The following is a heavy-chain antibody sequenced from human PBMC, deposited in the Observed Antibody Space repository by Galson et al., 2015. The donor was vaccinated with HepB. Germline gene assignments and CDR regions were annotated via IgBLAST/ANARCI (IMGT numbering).Heavy chain of an antibody. CDR2: ISYDGSNK. CDR3: AKDHCAVVVLAASGSYSSGMAD. V-gene: IGHV3-30*18. J-gene: IGHJ6*02. D-gene: IGHD2-2*01. CDR1: GFTFSSYG. Sequence: SLRLSCAASGFTFSSYGMHWVRQAPGKGLEWVAVISYDGSNKYYADSVKGRFTISRDNSKNTLYLQMNSLRAEDTAVYYCAKDHCAVVVLAASGSYSSGMADCGQVTPVTV.